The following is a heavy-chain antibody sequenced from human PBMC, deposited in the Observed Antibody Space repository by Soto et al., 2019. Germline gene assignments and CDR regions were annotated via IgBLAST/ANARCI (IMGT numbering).Heavy chain of an antibody. CDR1: GGTLSSYA. CDR2: IIPIFGTA. CDR3: ARNSPDNPFDP. Sequence: SVKVAFKASGGTLSSYAISWVRQAPGQGLEWMGGIIPIFGTANYAQKFQGRVTITADESTSTAYMELSSLRSEDTAVYYCARNSPDNPFDPWGQGTLVTVSS. V-gene: IGHV1-69*13. J-gene: IGHJ5*02. D-gene: IGHD1-20*01.